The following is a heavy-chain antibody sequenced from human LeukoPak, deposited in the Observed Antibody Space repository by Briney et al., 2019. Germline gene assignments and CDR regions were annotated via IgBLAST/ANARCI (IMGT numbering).Heavy chain of an antibody. J-gene: IGHJ4*02. Sequence: SETLSLTCTVSGGSISSSSYYWGWIRQPPGKGLEWIGSIYYSGSTYYNPSLKSRVTISVDTSKNQFSLNLSSVTAADTAVYYCARDRVYGDSLCYFDYWGQGTLVTVSS. V-gene: IGHV4-39*02. CDR1: GGSISSSSYY. CDR3: ARDRVYGDSLCYFDY. D-gene: IGHD4-17*01. CDR2: IYYSGST.